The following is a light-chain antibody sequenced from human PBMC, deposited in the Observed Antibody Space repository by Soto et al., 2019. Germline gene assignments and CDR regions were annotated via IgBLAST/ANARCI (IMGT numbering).Light chain of an antibody. J-gene: IGKJ3*01. CDR2: GAS. CDR1: QSVSSSY. CDR3: QQYGSSPYST. Sequence: DIVLTQSPGTLSLSPGERATLSCRASQSVSSSYLAWYQQKPGQAPRLLIYGASSRATGIPDRFSGSGSGTYFTLTISRLEPDDFAVYYCQQYGSSPYSTFGPGTKVDIK. V-gene: IGKV3-20*01.